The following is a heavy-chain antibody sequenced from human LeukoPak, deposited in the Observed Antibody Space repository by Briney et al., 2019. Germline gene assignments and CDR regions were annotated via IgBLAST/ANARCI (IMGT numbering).Heavy chain of an antibody. J-gene: IGHJ4*02. CDR1: GFTVSSNY. CDR2: IYSGGST. Sequence: PGGSLRLSCAASGFTVSSNYMSWVRQAPGKGLEWVSVIYSGGSTYYADSVKGRFTISGDNSKNTLYLQMNSLRAEDTAVYCCASSLGVVGSFDYWGQGTLVTVSS. CDR3: ASSLGVVGSFDY. V-gene: IGHV3-53*01. D-gene: IGHD2-2*01.